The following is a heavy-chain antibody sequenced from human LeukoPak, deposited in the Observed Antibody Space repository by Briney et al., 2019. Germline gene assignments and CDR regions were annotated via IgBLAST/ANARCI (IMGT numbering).Heavy chain of an antibody. Sequence: GGSLRLSCAASGFTVSSNYMSWVRQAPGKGLEWVSVIYSGGSTNYADSVKGRFTTTSDNSTNALLHQINSRLAAETAAYYCARDLSGWEHTDAFDIWGQGTMVTVSS. CDR1: GFTVSSNY. CDR2: IYSGGST. V-gene: IGHV3-53*01. CDR3: ARDLSGWEHTDAFDI. D-gene: IGHD1-26*01. J-gene: IGHJ3*02.